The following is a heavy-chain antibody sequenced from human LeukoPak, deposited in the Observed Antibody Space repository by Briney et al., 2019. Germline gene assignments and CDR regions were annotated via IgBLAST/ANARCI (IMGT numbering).Heavy chain of an antibody. CDR2: ISASGAAT. CDR3: AKGKTYEHFDS. J-gene: IGHJ4*02. D-gene: IGHD5-12*01. V-gene: IGHV3-23*01. Sequence: GGSLRLSCAASRFTFSNFAMSWVRQAPGEGLEWVSGISASGAATYYPDSVKGRFTISRDNSKNTLYLQMNSLRAEDTALYYCAKGKTYEHFDSWGQGTLVTVSS. CDR1: RFTFSNFA.